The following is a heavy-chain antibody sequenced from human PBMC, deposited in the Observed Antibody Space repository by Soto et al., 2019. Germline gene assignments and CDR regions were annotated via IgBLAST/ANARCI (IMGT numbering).Heavy chain of an antibody. Sequence: EVQVVETGGGLVKHGESLRLSCAASGFTFIYAWMTWVRQAPGKGLEWVGRIRSKTSGEIRDYAAPVKGRFTISRDDSTNTVYLQMNSLKTEDTAVYYCVIDISESGVGELDHWGQGTQVTVSS. CDR3: VIDISESGVGELDH. D-gene: IGHD3-3*01. CDR2: IRSKTSGEIR. J-gene: IGHJ4*02. V-gene: IGHV3-15*01. CDR1: GFTFIYAW.